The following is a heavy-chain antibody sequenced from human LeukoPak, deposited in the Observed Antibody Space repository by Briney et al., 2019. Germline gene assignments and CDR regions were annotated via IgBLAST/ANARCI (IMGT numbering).Heavy chain of an antibody. Sequence: PGGSLRLSCAASGFTFSSYAMSWVRQAAGKGLEWDSAISGSGASTYYADSVKGRFTISRDNSENTLYLQMNSLRAEDTAVYYCAKGGGSWVDDAFDIWGQGTMVTVSS. CDR3: AKGGGSWVDDAFDI. CDR1: GFTFSSYA. V-gene: IGHV3-23*01. D-gene: IGHD1-26*01. CDR2: ISGSGAST. J-gene: IGHJ3*02.